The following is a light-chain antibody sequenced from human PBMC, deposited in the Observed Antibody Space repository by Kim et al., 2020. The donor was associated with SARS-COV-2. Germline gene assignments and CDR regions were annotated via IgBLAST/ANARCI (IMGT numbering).Light chain of an antibody. CDR2: DNN. V-gene: IGLV1-51*01. CDR3: ATWDTSLTVGV. CDR1: RSNIGSNP. J-gene: IGLJ3*02. Sequence: QSVLTQPPSVSAAPGQKVTISCSGSRSNIGSNPVLWYQQFPGTAPKLITYDNNKRPSGIPDRFSSSKSGTSATLGITGLRTGDEAHYYCATWDTSLTVGVFGGGTQLTVL.